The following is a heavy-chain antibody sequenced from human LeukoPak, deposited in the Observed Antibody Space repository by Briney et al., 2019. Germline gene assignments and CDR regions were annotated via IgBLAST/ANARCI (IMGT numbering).Heavy chain of an antibody. V-gene: IGHV3-74*01. CDR2: ISPDGRNI. Sequence: PGGSLRLSCAAPGFTLSDYWTNWVRQAPGKGPVWVSHISPDGRNIAYADSVKGRFTISRDSAKNTLCLQMNSLRVGHTAVYYCVRNGGGTTPYDCWGQGTLVTVSS. J-gene: IGHJ4*02. CDR3: VRNGGGTTPYDC. CDR1: GFTLSDYW. D-gene: IGHD1-7*01.